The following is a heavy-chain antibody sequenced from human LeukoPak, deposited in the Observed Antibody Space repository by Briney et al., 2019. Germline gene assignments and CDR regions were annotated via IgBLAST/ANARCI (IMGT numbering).Heavy chain of an antibody. CDR3: ARNQLGSGWDPSAY. Sequence: SETLSLTCTVSGGSINNYYWSWIRQPPGKGLEWIGYISDIGRTNYNPSLRSRVTISVDTSKNQFSLKLNSVSAADTAVYYCARNQLGSGWDPSAYWGQGTRVTVSS. D-gene: IGHD6-19*01. V-gene: IGHV4-59*01. CDR1: GGSINNYY. J-gene: IGHJ4*02. CDR2: ISDIGRT.